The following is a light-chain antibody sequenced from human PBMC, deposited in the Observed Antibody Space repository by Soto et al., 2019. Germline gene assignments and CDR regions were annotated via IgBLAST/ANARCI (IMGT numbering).Light chain of an antibody. J-gene: IGKJ1*01. CDR2: DAS. V-gene: IGKV3-11*01. Sequence: EIVLTQSAATLSLSPGERATLSCRASQSVSSYLAWYQQKPGQAPRLLIYDASNRATGIPARFSGSGSGTDFTLTISSPEPEDFAVYYCQQRSNWPPSWTFGQGTKVEIK. CDR3: QQRSNWPPSWT. CDR1: QSVSSY.